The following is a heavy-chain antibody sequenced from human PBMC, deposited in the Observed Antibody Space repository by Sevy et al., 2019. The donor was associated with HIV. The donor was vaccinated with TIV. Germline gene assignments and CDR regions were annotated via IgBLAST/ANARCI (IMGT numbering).Heavy chain of an antibody. CDR3: VRGGVGGYSYSLDS. CDR2: MKQDGSEK. Sequence: GGSLRLSCAASGFTFSTYWMSWVRQAPGKGLEWVATMKQDGSEKDYVNSVKGRFTISRDNAKNSLYLQMNSLGGEDTAVYYCVRGGVGGYSYSLDSWGQGTLVTVSS. J-gene: IGHJ4*02. V-gene: IGHV3-7*04. D-gene: IGHD5-18*01. CDR1: GFTFSTYW.